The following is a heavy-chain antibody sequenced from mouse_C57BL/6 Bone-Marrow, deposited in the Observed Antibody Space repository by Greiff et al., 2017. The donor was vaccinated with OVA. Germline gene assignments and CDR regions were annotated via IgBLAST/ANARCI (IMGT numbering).Heavy chain of an antibody. J-gene: IGHJ1*03. CDR1: GISITTGNYR. Sequence: DVKLQESGPGLVKPSQTVFLTCTVTGISITTGNYRWSWLRQFPGNKLEWIGYIYYSGTITYNPSLTSRTTITRDTPKNQFFLEMNSLTAEDTATYYCARVRALYYDYDGWYFDVWGTGTTVTVSS. CDR3: ARVRALYYDYDGWYFDV. D-gene: IGHD2-4*01. V-gene: IGHV3-5*01. CDR2: IYYSGTI.